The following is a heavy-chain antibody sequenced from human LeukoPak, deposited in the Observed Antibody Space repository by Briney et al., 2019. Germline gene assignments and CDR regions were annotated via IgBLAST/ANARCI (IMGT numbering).Heavy chain of an antibody. CDR1: GFTFSSYS. Sequence: GGSLRLSCTASGFTFSSYSTNWVRQAPGKGLEWVSYITRSSSARYYADAVKGRFTISRDNAKNSLYLQMNSLRAEDTAVYYCATQWELHPAFWGQGTLVTVSS. V-gene: IGHV3-48*01. CDR3: ATQWELHPAF. J-gene: IGHJ4*02. CDR2: ITRSSSAR. D-gene: IGHD1-26*01.